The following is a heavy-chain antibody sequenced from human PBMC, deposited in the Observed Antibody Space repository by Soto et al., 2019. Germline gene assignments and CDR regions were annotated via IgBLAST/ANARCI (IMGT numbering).Heavy chain of an antibody. V-gene: IGHV4-30-2*01. CDR3: ARVPSP. CDR2: IYHSGSI. Sequence: QLQLQESGSGLVKPSQTLSLTCAVSGGSISSGGYSWSWIRQPPGKGLEWIGYIYHSGSIYYNPSLTIRCTLAVARSKNQFSLKLSAVTAAETAVYYCARVPSPWGQGTLVTVSS. CDR1: GGSISSGGYS. J-gene: IGHJ5*02.